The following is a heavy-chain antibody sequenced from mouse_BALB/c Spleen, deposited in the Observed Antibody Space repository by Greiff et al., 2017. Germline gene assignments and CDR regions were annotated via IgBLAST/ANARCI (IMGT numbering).Heavy chain of an antibody. Sequence: EVQLQQSGAELVRPGASVKLSCTASGFNIKDYYMHWVKQRPEQGLEWIGWIDPENGDTEYAPKFQGKATMTADTSSNTAYLQLSSLTSEDTAVYYCYVGSHYYAMDYWGQGTSVTVSS. J-gene: IGHJ4*01. CDR2: IDPENGDT. CDR3: YVGSHYYAMDY. V-gene: IGHV14-4*02. CDR1: GFNIKDYY.